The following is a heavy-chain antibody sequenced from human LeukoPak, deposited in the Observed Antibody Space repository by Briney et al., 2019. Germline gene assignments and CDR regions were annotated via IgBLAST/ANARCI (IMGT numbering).Heavy chain of an antibody. CDR2: IYYSGST. Sequence: SETLSLTCTVSGGSISSYYWSWIRQPPGKGLEWIGYIYYSGSTNYNPSPKSRVTISVDTSKNQFSLKLSSVTAADTAVYYCARQTIGITDAFDIWGQGTMVTVSS. CDR3: ARQTIGITDAFDI. J-gene: IGHJ3*02. V-gene: IGHV4-59*08. D-gene: IGHD3-9*01. CDR1: GGSISSYY.